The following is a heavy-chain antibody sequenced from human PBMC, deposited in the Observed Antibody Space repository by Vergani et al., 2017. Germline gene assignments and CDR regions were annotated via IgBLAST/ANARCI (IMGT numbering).Heavy chain of an antibody. Sequence: QVQLVASGGGLVRPGGEGRGEGEEGGEKGREEERKGRGKTPGKGLEWQGHISDGGETKMYAESLKGRFIVSRDNITQLLIMQMKTLKLDDTAPYYCGRKQWPPSLVETPLDIWGQGTLVTVSS. CDR1: GEKGREEE. D-gene: IGHD1/OR15-1a*01. CDR3: GRKQWPPSLVETPLDI. J-gene: IGHJ5*02. CDR2: ISDGGETK. V-gene: IGHV3-11*01.